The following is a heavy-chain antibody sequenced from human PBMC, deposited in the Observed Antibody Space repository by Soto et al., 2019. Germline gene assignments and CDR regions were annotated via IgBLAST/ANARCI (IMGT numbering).Heavy chain of an antibody. D-gene: IGHD3-22*01. Sequence: QPGGSLRLSCAASGFTFSSYAMSWVRQAPGKGLEWVSAISGSGGSTYYADSVKGRFTISRDNSKNTLYLQMNSLRAEDTAVYYCAKDRSRRITMIVVVIFDYWGQGTLVTVSS. CDR3: AKDRSRRITMIVVVIFDY. CDR1: GFTFSSYA. CDR2: ISGSGGST. V-gene: IGHV3-23*01. J-gene: IGHJ4*02.